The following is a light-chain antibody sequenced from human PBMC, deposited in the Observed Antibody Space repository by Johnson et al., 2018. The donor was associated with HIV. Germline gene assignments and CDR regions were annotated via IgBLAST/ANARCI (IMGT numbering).Light chain of an antibody. Sequence: QSVLTQPPSMSAAPGQKVTISCSGSSSNIGKNYVSWYQHLPGTAPKLLIYEDNKRPSGIPDRFSGSKSATSATLGITGLQPGDEADYYCGTLDSNLSAGIFRTGTKVTVL. CDR1: SSNIGKNY. J-gene: IGLJ1*01. CDR3: GTLDSNLSAGI. CDR2: EDN. V-gene: IGLV1-51*02.